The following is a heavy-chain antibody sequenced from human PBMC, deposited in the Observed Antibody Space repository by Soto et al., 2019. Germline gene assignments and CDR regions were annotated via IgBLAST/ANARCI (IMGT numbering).Heavy chain of an antibody. CDR1: GFRFSSSW. CDR3: ASWADAADEDYFHH. CDR2: INQGGSQK. D-gene: IGHD3-16*01. J-gene: IGHJ1*01. V-gene: IGHV3-7*03. Sequence: EVQLVKSGGGLVQPGGSLRLSCAGSGFRFSSSWMSWIRQAPGKGLEWVAHINQGGSQKYYVDSAKGRFTISRDNAKTSLYLQMNNLRAEDTATYYCASWADAADEDYFHHWGQGTLVTVSS.